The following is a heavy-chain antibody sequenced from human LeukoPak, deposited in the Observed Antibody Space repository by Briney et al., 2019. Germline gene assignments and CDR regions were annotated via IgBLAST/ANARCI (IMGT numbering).Heavy chain of an antibody. J-gene: IGHJ6*03. Sequence: GGSLRLSCAASGFTFSSYSMNWVRQAPGKGLEWVSSISSSSSYIYYADSVKGRFTISRDNAKNSLYLQMNSLRAEDTAVYYCARGQQQLVPNYYYYYMDVWGKGTTVTVSS. CDR1: GFTFSSYS. D-gene: IGHD6-13*01. CDR2: ISSSSSYI. V-gene: IGHV3-21*01. CDR3: ARGQQQLVPNYYYYYMDV.